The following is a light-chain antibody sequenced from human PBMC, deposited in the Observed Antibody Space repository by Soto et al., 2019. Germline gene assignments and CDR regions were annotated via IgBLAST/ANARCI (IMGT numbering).Light chain of an antibody. Sequence: QSALTQPASVSVSPGQSITISCTGTSSDVGGYNYVSWYQQHPGKAPKLMIYEVSNRPSGVPNRFSGSKSGNTASLTISGLQAEDEADYYCSSYTSSSTWVFGGGTKLTVL. V-gene: IGLV2-14*01. CDR3: SSYTSSSTWV. CDR1: SSDVGGYNY. J-gene: IGLJ3*02. CDR2: EVS.